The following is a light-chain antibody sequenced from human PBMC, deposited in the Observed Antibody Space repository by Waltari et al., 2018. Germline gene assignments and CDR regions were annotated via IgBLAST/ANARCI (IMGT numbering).Light chain of an antibody. V-gene: IGKV3-11*01. CDR2: DAS. CDR1: QSISNN. J-gene: IGKJ1*01. CDR3: QHRYNWPRT. Sequence: TLLTQSPVILSVSPGGRATLSCRASQSISNNLAWYQQKPGQAPRLLIYDASNRATGIPARFSGSGSGTDFTLTIASLEPEDLAVYYCQHRYNWPRTFGQGTKVEIK.